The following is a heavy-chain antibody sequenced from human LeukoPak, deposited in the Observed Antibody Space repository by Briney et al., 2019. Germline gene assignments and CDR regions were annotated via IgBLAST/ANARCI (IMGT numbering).Heavy chain of an antibody. D-gene: IGHD1-1*01. CDR3: ARGQQLTGGYNWNDDYDY. Sequence: ASVKVSCKASGYTFTSYDINWVRQATGQGLEWMGWISAYNGNTNYAQKLQGRVTMTTDTSTSTAYMELRGLRSDDTAVYYCARGQQLTGGYNWNDDYDYWGQGTLVTVSS. J-gene: IGHJ4*02. CDR2: ISAYNGNT. CDR1: GYTFTSYD. V-gene: IGHV1-18*01.